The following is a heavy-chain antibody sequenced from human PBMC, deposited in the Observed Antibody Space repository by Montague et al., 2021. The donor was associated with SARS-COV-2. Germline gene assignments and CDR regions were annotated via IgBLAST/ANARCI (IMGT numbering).Heavy chain of an antibody. CDR3: AGPGIAAARRADY. V-gene: IGHV4-39*01. CDR2: IYYSGST. J-gene: IGHJ4*02. Sequence: SETLSLTCTVSGGSISSSSYYWGWIRQPPGKGLEWIGSIYYSGSTYYNPSLKSRVTISVDTSKNQFSLKLSSVTAADTAVYYCAGPGIAAARRADYWGQGTLVTVSS. D-gene: IGHD6-13*01. CDR1: GGSISSSSYY.